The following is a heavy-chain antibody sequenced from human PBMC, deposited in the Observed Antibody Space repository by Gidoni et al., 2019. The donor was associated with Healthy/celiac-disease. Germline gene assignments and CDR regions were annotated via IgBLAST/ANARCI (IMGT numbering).Heavy chain of an antibody. V-gene: IGHV3-21*01. CDR1: GFTFSSYS. CDR2: ISSSSSYI. D-gene: IGHD6-6*01. Sequence: EVQLVESGGGLVKPGGSLRLSCAASGFTFSSYSMNWVRQAPGKGLEWFSSISSSSSYIDYADSVKGRFTISRDNAKNSLYLQMNSLRAEDTAVYYCARDARIAARPIFGYWGQGTLVTVSS. J-gene: IGHJ4*02. CDR3: ARDARIAARPIFGY.